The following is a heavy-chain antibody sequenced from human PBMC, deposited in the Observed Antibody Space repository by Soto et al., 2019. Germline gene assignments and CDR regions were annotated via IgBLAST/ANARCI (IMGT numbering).Heavy chain of an antibody. J-gene: IGHJ4*02. CDR1: GGSFSGYY. CDR2: IHPSGTT. D-gene: IGHD3-16*01. V-gene: IGHV4-34*01. Sequence: QVQLQQWGAGLLKPSETLSLTCAVYGGSFSGYYCTWIRHSPGKGLEWIGEIHPSGTTNYNPSLNSRLTMSLDTSKTQFSLRLTSGTAADTAVYYCARGRDAYKGGNYWGQGTLVSVSS. CDR3: ARGRDAYKGGNY.